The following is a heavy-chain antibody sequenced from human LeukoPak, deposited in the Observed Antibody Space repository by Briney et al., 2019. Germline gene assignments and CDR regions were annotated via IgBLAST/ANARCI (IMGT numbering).Heavy chain of an antibody. CDR1: GFTFSSYA. Sequence: PGRSLRLSCAASGFTFSSYALHWVRQAPGKGLEWVAVMSFDGSNQYLADSVKGRFTISRDNSKNTLYLQMNSLRAEDTAVYYCAKGSGYYFDYWGQGTLVTVSS. V-gene: IGHV3-30*18. CDR2: MSFDGSNQ. J-gene: IGHJ4*02. D-gene: IGHD1-26*01. CDR3: AKGSGYYFDY.